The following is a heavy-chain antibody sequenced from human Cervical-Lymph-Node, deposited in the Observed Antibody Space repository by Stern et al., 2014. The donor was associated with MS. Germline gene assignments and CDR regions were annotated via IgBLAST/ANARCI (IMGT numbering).Heavy chain of an antibody. Sequence: EVQLEESGAEVKKPGESLKISCKGSGYTFTNNWIAWVRQMPGKGLEWMGIIYPDDSDIRYSPSLQGQVTISADKSISTAYLHWSSRKAADSAVYYGARHPPRRKWDDPNYGMDVWGQGTTVTVSS. CDR2: IYPDDSDI. J-gene: IGHJ6*02. CDR1: GYTFTNNW. V-gene: IGHV5-51*01. D-gene: IGHD1-1*01. CDR3: ARHPPRRKWDDPNYGMDV.